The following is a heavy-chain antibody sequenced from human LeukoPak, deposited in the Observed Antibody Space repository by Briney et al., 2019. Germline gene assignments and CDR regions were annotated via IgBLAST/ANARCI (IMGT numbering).Heavy chain of an antibody. V-gene: IGHV4-39*01. J-gene: IGHJ4*02. CDR2: IYNSGST. D-gene: IGHD3-3*01. CDR3: AILLVWFGPFDY. Sequence: SETLSLTCTVSGASVSGSSYYWGWLRQPPGKGLEWIGSIYNSGSTYYNPSLKSRCSISIYTSKNQFCLTLSSVTAAYTAVYYCAILLVWFGPFDYWGQGTLVTVSS. CDR1: GASVSGSSYY.